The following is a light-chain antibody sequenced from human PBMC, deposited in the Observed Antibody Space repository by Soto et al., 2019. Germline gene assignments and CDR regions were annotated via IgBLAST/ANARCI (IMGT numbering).Light chain of an antibody. CDR3: QQYGSSPIT. V-gene: IGKV3-20*01. J-gene: IGKJ5*01. CDR1: QSVSSK. Sequence: EIVMTQSPATLSVSPGEGATLSCRASQSVSSKLAWYQQKPGQAPRLLIYGASSRATGIPDRFSGSGSGTDFTLTISRLEPEDFAVYYCQQYGSSPITFGQGTRLENK. CDR2: GAS.